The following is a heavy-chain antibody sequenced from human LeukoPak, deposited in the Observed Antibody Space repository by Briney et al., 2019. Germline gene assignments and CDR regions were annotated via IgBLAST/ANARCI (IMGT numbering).Heavy chain of an antibody. CDR1: AGSISSSSYD. J-gene: IGHJ6*03. Sequence: PSETLSLTCTVSAGSISSSSYDWGWLRQPPGKGLEWIGSIYYSGSTHYIPSLKSRVSISVDTSKHQFSLKLSSVTAAATGVYYCAREVAGFSYCYYMDVWGKGTTVTISS. D-gene: IGHD5-12*01. V-gene: IGHV4-39*07. CDR2: IYYSGST. CDR3: AREVAGFSYCYYMDV.